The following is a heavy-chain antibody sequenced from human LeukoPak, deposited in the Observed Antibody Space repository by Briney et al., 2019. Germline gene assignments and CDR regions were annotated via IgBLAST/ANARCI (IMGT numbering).Heavy chain of an antibody. D-gene: IGHD4-23*01. J-gene: IGHJ6*02. Sequence: GRSLRLSCAASGFTFDDYAMHWVRQAPGKGLEWVSGISWNSGSIGYADSVKGRFTISRDNAKNSLYLQMNSLRAEDTALYYYAKDLYGGNSGAPTYYYYGMDVWGQGTTVTVSS. CDR1: GFTFDDYA. CDR3: AKDLYGGNSGAPTYYYYGMDV. CDR2: ISWNSGSI. V-gene: IGHV3-9*01.